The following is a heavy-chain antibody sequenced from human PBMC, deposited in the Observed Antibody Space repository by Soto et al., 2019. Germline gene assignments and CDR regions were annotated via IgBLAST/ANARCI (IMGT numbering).Heavy chain of an antibody. CDR2: ISAGGTST. D-gene: IGHD3-22*01. J-gene: IGHJ4*02. Sequence: GGSLRLSCATSGFSFSTYAVNWVRQAPGEGLEWVSFISAGGTSTYYADSVKGRFTISRDNSKNTLYLQMNSLRAEDTAVYYCAKDQGYYDSSGYQRFDYWGQGTLVTVS. V-gene: IGHV3-23*01. CDR3: AKDQGYYDSSGYQRFDY. CDR1: GFSFSTYA.